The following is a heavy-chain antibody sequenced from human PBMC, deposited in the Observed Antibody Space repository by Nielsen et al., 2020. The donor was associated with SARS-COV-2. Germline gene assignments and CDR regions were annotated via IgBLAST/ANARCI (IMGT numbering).Heavy chain of an antibody. V-gene: IGHV3-53*01. Sequence: GESLKISCAASGFTVSSNYMSWLRQAPGKGLEWVSVIYSGGSTYYADSVKGRFTISRDNSKNTLYLQMNSLRAEDTAVYYCASAPGWVVPAAMSHYYSGMDVWRQGTTVTVSS. CDR3: ASAPGWVVPAAMSHYYSGMDV. CDR2: IYSGGST. J-gene: IGHJ6*02. CDR1: GFTVSSNY. D-gene: IGHD2-2*01.